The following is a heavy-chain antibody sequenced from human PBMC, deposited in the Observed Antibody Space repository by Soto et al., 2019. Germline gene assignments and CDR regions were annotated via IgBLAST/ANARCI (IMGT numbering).Heavy chain of an antibody. Sequence: LRLSCETSGFILSNYAMHWVRQAPGKGLEWLAVISYDEGRTYYADSVKGRFTISRDNSKSTLYLQMNGLRPEDTSVYYCARVEMATIWFFDYWGQGTLVTVSS. D-gene: IGHD5-12*01. CDR2: ISYDEGRT. J-gene: IGHJ4*02. V-gene: IGHV3-30-3*01. CDR3: ARVEMATIWFFDY. CDR1: GFILSNYA.